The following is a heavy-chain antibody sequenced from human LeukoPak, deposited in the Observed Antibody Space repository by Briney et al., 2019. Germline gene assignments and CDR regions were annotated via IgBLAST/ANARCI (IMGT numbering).Heavy chain of an antibody. J-gene: IGHJ4*02. V-gene: IGHV5-51*01. D-gene: IGHD3-3*01. CDR2: IYPANSDT. CDR1: GSTFTSYW. Sequence: AASLKISCKGSGSTFTSYWIGWVRQMPGKGLEWMGIIYPANSDTRYSPSFQGQVTISADKSISTAYLHWSSLKASDTAMYYCARLYGVCFDYWGQGTLVTVSS. CDR3: ARLYGVCFDY.